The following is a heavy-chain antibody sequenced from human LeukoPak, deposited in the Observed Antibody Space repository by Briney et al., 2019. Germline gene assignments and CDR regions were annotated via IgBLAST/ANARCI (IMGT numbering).Heavy chain of an antibody. J-gene: IGHJ4*02. CDR3: TSLSNTDKDDY. CDR2: VLYDGETK. Sequence: GGSLRLSCAASGFIFSNYALHWVRQAPGKGLEWVAVVLYDGETKYYADSVKGRFTISRDNAKNSLYLQMNSLRAEDTAVYYCTSLSNTDKDDYWGQGTLVTVSS. CDR1: GFIFSNYA. V-gene: IGHV3-30*04. D-gene: IGHD1/OR15-1a*01.